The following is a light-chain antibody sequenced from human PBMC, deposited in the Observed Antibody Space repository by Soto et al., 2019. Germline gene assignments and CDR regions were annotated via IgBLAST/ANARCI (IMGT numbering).Light chain of an antibody. CDR2: GNS. J-gene: IGLJ1*01. V-gene: IGLV1-40*01. CDR3: QPYHSSLSAYV. CDR1: SSNIGAGYD. Sequence: QSVLTQPPSVSGAPGQRVTISCTGSSSNIGAGYDVHWYQQLPGTAPKLLIYGNSNRPSGVPDRFSGSKSGTSASLAITGLQAEDEADYYCQPYHSSLSAYVFGTGTKVTVL.